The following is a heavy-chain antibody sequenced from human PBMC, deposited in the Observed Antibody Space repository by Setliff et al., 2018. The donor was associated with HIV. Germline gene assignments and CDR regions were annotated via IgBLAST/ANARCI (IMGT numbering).Heavy chain of an antibody. CDR3: ASSPIITNGYYFDY. V-gene: IGHV4-39*01. CDR2: MYYTGNT. Sequence: KSSETLSLTCTVSRGSIRSGTYYWGWIRQPPGKGLEWIGNMYYTGNTYHNPSLKSRVTISVDTSKNQFSLKLSSVTAADTAVYYCASSPIITNGYYFDYWGPGTLVTVSS. J-gene: IGHJ4*02. CDR1: RGSIRSGTYY. D-gene: IGHD2-8*01.